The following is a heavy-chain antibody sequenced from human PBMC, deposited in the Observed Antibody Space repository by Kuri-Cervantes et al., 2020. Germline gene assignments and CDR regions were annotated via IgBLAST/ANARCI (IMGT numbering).Heavy chain of an antibody. CDR3: ARGGPLNSEPHIVVVPAAIHYYYMDV. Sequence: ASVKVSCKASGYTFTSYGITWMRQAPGQGLEWMGWISVYNGNTNYAQKFQGRVTMTTDTPTSTAYMELRSLRSDDTAVYYCARGGPLNSEPHIVVVPAAIHYYYMDVWGKGTTVTVSS. CDR2: ISVYNGNT. J-gene: IGHJ6*03. D-gene: IGHD2-2*01. V-gene: IGHV1-18*01. CDR1: GYTFTSYG.